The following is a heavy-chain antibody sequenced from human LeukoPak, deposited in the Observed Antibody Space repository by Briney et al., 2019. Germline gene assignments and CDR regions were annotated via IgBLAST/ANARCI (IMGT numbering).Heavy chain of an antibody. CDR3: VRGRVTTIANYYYYYIDV. CDR2: TYYRSKWYN. CDR1: GDSVSSNSAA. Sequence: SQTLSLTCAISGDSVSSNSAAWTWIRQSPSRGLEWLGRTYYRSKWYNDYAVSVQSRITINPDTSKNQFSLQLNSVTPEDTAVYYCVRGRVTTIANYYYYYIDVWGKGTTVTVSS. D-gene: IGHD4-17*01. J-gene: IGHJ6*03. V-gene: IGHV6-1*01.